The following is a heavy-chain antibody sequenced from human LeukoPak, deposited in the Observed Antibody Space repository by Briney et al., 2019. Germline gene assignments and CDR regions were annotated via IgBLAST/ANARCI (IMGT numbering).Heavy chain of an antibody. V-gene: IGHV4-34*01. Sequence: PSETLSLTCAVCGGSFSGYYWSWIRQPPGKGLEWIGEINHSGSTNYNPSLKSRVTISVDTSKNQFSLKLSSVTAADTAVYYCARAKPADFDLWGRGTLVTVSS. J-gene: IGHJ2*01. CDR3: ARAKPADFDL. CDR2: INHSGST. CDR1: GGSFSGYY.